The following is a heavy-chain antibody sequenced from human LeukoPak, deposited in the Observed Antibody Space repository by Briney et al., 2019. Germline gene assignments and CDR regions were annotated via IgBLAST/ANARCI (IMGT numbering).Heavy chain of an antibody. V-gene: IGHV3-48*04. CDR2: ITSTSSTI. Sequence: GGSLRPSCTASGFTFNNYNMNWVRQAPGKGLEWVSYITSTSSTIYYADSVKGRFTISRDNARNSLYLQMNSLRAEDTAVYYCARAAHYYDSGGFLPEAFDVWGQGTMVTVSS. D-gene: IGHD3-22*01. CDR3: ARAAHYYDSGGFLPEAFDV. J-gene: IGHJ3*01. CDR1: GFTFNNYN.